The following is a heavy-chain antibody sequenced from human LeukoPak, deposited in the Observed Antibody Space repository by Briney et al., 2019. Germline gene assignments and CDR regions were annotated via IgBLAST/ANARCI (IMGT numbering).Heavy chain of an antibody. CDR1: GGSFSGYY. CDR3: ARGQTLCSGGSCYHPYFDY. V-gene: IGHV4-34*01. Sequence: PSETLSLTCAVYGGSFSGYYWSWIRQPPGKGLEWIGEIDHSGSTNYNPSLKSRVTISVDTSKNQFSLKLSSVTAADTAVYYCARGQTLCSGGSCYHPYFDYWGQGTLVTVSS. D-gene: IGHD2-15*01. CDR2: IDHSGST. J-gene: IGHJ4*02.